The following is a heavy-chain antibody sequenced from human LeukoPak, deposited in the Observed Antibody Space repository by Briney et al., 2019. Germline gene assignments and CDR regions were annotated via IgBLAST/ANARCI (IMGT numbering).Heavy chain of an antibody. Sequence: PSETLSLTCTVSGGSISSYYWSWIRQPAGKGLEWIGRIYTSGGTNYNPSLKSRVTMSVDTSKNQFSLKLSSVTAADTAVYYCAREYCSGGSCYSDYWGQGTLVTVSS. V-gene: IGHV4-4*07. CDR1: GGSISSYY. D-gene: IGHD2-15*01. CDR3: AREYCSGGSCYSDY. J-gene: IGHJ4*02. CDR2: IYTSGGT.